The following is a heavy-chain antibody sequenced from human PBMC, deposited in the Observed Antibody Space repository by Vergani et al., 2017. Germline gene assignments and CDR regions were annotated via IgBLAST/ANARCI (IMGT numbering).Heavy chain of an antibody. D-gene: IGHD6-19*01. CDR3: AREPPNSSGWYN. J-gene: IGHJ4*02. CDR1: GFTVSSNY. CDR2: IYSGGST. Sequence: EVQLVESGGGLVQPGGSLRFSCAASGFTVSSNYMSWVRQAPGKGLEWVSVIYSGGSTYYADSVKGRFTISRDNSKNTLYLQMNSLRAEDTAVYYCAREPPNSSGWYNWGQGTLVTVSS. V-gene: IGHV3-66*01.